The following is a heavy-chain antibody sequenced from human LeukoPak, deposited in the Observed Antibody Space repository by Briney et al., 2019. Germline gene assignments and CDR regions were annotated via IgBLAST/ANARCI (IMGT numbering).Heavy chain of an antibody. CDR2: MSGSGYYT. Sequence: GGSLRLSCAASGFAFSNFAMSWVRQAPGKGLEWVSAMSGSGYYTYYVESVKGRFTISRDNSKNTLYLHMNSLRADDTAVYYCVKHVRTWSKEDFWGQGTLVTVSS. J-gene: IGHJ4*02. V-gene: IGHV3-23*01. D-gene: IGHD3-3*01. CDR1: GFAFSNFA. CDR3: VKHVRTWSKEDF.